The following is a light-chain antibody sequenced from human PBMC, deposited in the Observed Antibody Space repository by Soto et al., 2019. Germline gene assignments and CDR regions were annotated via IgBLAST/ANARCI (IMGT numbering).Light chain of an antibody. Sequence: DIQMTQSPSTLSASVGDRVTITCRASQSISSWLAWYQQKPGKAPNLLIYKASSLESGVPSRFSGSGSGTEFTLTISSLQPDDFATYYCQQYNTYPFTFGPGTKVGIK. J-gene: IGKJ3*01. CDR3: QQYNTYPFT. CDR1: QSISSW. CDR2: KAS. V-gene: IGKV1-5*03.